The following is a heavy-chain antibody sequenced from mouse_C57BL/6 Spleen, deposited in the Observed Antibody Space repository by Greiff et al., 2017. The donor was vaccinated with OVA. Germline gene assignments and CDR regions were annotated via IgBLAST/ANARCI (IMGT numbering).Heavy chain of an antibody. D-gene: IGHD2-1*01. Sequence: VQLQQSGPELVKPGASVKISCKASGYSFTGYYMNWVKQSPEKSLEWIGEINPSTGGTTYNQKFKAKATLTVDKSSSTAYMQLKSLTSEDSAVYYCARSPSTMEAWFADWGQGTLVTVSA. J-gene: IGHJ3*01. CDR3: ARSPSTMEAWFAD. CDR1: GYSFTGYY. CDR2: INPSTGGT. V-gene: IGHV1-42*01.